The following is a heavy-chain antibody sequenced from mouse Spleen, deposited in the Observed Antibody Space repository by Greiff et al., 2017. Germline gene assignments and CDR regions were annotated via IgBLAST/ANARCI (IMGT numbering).Heavy chain of an antibody. CDR1: GYSITSDYA. Sequence: VQLQQSGPGLVKPSQSLSLTCTVTGYSITSDYAWNWIRQFPGNKLEWMGYISYSGSTSYNPSLKSRISITRDTSKNQFFLQLNSVTTEDTATYYCARSGYGNYRFAYWGQGTLVTVSA. V-gene: IGHV3-2*02. CDR3: ARSGYGNYRFAY. D-gene: IGHD2-1*01. CDR2: ISYSGST. J-gene: IGHJ3*01.